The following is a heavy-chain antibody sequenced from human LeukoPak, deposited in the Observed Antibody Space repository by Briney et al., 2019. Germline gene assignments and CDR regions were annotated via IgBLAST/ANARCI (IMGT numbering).Heavy chain of an antibody. Sequence: GGSLRLSCAASGFTFSSYSMNLVRQAPGKGLEWVSYISSSSSTIYYADSVKGRFTISRDNAKNSLYLQMNSLRAEDTAVYYCARDGPLTYDFWSGRYGMDVWGQGTTVTVSS. CDR1: GFTFSSYS. D-gene: IGHD3-3*01. J-gene: IGHJ6*02. CDR3: ARDGPLTYDFWSGRYGMDV. CDR2: ISSSSSTI. V-gene: IGHV3-48*01.